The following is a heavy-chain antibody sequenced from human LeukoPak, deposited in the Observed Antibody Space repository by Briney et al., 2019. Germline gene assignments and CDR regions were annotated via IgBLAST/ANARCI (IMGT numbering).Heavy chain of an antibody. CDR3: ARGGSPFY. V-gene: IGHV3-74*01. D-gene: IGHD3-10*01. CDR1: GFTFSSSW. J-gene: IGHJ4*02. CDR2: ISGDGTTT. Sequence: GGSLRRSCAVAGFTFSSSWMHWVRQVQGEGLVWVSRISGDGTTTTYADSVKGRFTISRDNAKNTLYLQMNSLRAEDRAVYYCARGGSPFYWGQGSLVTVSS.